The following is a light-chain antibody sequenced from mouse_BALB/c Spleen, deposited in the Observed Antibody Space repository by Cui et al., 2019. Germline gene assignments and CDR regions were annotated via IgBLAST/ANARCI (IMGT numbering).Light chain of an antibody. CDR3: QQYHSYPYMYT. J-gene: IGKJ2*01. CDR1: SSVSY. Sequence: HIVLTQSPAIMSASSREKVTRSCSASSSVSYMDGYQQKPGTSPKHWIYRTSNLASGVPARFSGSGSGTSYSLTISSMEAEDAATYYCQQYHSYPYMYTFGGGTKLEIK. V-gene: IGKV4-61*01. CDR2: RTS.